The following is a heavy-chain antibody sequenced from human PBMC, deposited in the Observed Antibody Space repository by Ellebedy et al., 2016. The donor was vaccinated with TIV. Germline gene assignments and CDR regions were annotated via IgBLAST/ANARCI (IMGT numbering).Heavy chain of an antibody. CDR1: GYTLTELS. D-gene: IGHD3-10*01. J-gene: IGHJ4*02. CDR3: ATNRVWFGELLPPDY. Sequence: ASVKVSCXVSGYTLTELSMHWVRQAPGKGLERMGGFDPEDGETIYAQKFQGRVTMTEDTSTDTAYMELSSLRSEDTAVYYCATNRVWFGELLPPDYWGQGTLVTVSS. V-gene: IGHV1-24*01. CDR2: FDPEDGET.